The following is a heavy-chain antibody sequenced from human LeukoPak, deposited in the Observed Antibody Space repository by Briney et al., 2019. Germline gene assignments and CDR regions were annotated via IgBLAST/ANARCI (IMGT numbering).Heavy chain of an antibody. CDR3: AREYESGYSSSWYLPQHYFDY. CDR2: VHHSGST. CDR1: GYYISSGYY. J-gene: IGHJ4*02. Sequence: SETLSLTCAVSGYYISSGYYWGWIRQPPGKGLEWIGSVHHSGSTYYNPSLKSRVTISVDTSKNQFSLKLSSVTAADTAVYYCAREYESGYSSSWYLPQHYFDYWGQGTLVTVSS. D-gene: IGHD6-13*01. V-gene: IGHV4-38-2*02.